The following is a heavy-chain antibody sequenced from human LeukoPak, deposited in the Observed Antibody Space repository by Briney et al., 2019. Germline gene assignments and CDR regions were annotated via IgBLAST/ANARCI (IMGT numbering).Heavy chain of an antibody. D-gene: IGHD2-2*02. Sequence: GGSQRLSCAASGFTFSSYSMNWVRQAPGKGLEWVSSISSSSSYIYYADSVKGRFTISRDNAKNSLYLQMNSLRAEDTAVYYCARDPPDCSSTSCYTGFGGIDYWGQGTLVTVSS. CDR1: GFTFSSYS. CDR2: ISSSSSYI. J-gene: IGHJ4*02. V-gene: IGHV3-21*01. CDR3: ARDPPDCSSTSCYTGFGGIDY.